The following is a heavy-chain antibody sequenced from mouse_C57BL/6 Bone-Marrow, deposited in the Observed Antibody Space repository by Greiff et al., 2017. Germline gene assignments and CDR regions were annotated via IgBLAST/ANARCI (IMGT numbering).Heavy chain of an antibody. D-gene: IGHD1-1*01. CDR3: ARQCYYCGSSNYYPMAY. CDR1: GFTFSSYT. Sequence: EVKVVESGGGLVKPGGSLKLSCAASGFTFSSYTMSWVRQTPEKRLEWVATISGGGGNTYYPDSVKGRFTISRDNAKNTLYLQMSSLRSEDTALYYCARQCYYCGSSNYYPMAYWGQGTSVTVSS. CDR2: ISGGGGNT. V-gene: IGHV5-9*01. J-gene: IGHJ4*01.